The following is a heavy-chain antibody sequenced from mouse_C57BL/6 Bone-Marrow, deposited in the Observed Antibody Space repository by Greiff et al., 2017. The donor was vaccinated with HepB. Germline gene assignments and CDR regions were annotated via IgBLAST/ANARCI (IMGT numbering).Heavy chain of an antibody. CDR3: ARSIAVVARGYAMDY. CDR2: ISSGSSTI. D-gene: IGHD1-1*01. CDR1: GFTFSDYG. Sequence: EVKLMESGGGLVKPGGSLKLSCAASGFTFSDYGMHWVRQAPEKGLEWVAYISSGSSTIYYADTVKGRFTISRDNAKNTLFLQMTSLRSEDTAMYYCARSIAVVARGYAMDYWGQGTSVTVSS. J-gene: IGHJ4*01. V-gene: IGHV5-17*01.